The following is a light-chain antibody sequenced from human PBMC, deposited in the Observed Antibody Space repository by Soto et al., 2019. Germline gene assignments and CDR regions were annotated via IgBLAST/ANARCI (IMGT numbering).Light chain of an antibody. CDR3: AAWDDSLSGHWV. Sequence: QAVVTQPPSASGTPGQRVTISCSGSSSNIGSNTVNWYQQVPGTAPKLLIYGNNQRPSGVPDRFAGSKSCTSASLAISGLQAEDDADYYCAAWDDSLSGHWVFGGGTKVTVL. CDR1: SSNIGSNT. J-gene: IGLJ3*02. CDR2: GNN. V-gene: IGLV1-44*01.